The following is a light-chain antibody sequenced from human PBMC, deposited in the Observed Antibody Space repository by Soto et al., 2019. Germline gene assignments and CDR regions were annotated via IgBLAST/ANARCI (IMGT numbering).Light chain of an antibody. CDR2: DAS. V-gene: IGKV1D-13*01. J-gene: IGKJ3*01. Sequence: AIQLTQSPSSLSASVGDSVTITCRASQGISSALAWYQQTPGRAPKLLIYDASTLASGVPSRFSGSRSGTVFTFTVSSLQPEDFATYSCKQLDDSPFTFGPGTKVDI. CDR1: QGISSA. CDR3: KQLDDSPFT.